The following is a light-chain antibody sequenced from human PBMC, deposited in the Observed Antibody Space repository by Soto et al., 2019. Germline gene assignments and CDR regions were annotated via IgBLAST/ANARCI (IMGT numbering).Light chain of an antibody. V-gene: IGKV3-20*01. CDR1: QSVSSNY. CDR2: AAS. Sequence: EIVLTQSPGTLSLSSGESATLSCRASQSVSSNYLAWYQQKPGQAPRLLIFAASRRATGIPDRFSGRGSGTDFTLTISRLEPDDFAVYYCQQYGGTPGTFGQGTKLEIK. J-gene: IGKJ2*01. CDR3: QQYGGTPGT.